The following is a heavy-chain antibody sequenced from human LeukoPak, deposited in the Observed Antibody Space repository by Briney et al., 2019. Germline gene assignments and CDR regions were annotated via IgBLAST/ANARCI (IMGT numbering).Heavy chain of an antibody. CDR2: IYSGGST. D-gene: IGHD7-27*01. CDR3: AKGSGDAGYYFDY. CDR1: GFTVSSNY. J-gene: IGHJ4*02. V-gene: IGHV3-53*01. Sequence: GESLRLSCAASGFTVSSNYMSWVRQARGKGVEWVSVIYSGGSTYYAASVKGRFTISRDTFENRLYLQMSGLRAEDTAVYHCAKGSGDAGYYFDYWGQGALVTVSS.